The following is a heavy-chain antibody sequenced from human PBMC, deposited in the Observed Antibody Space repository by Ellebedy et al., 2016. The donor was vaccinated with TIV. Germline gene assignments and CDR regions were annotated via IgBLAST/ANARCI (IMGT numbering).Heavy chain of an antibody. D-gene: IGHD6-19*01. V-gene: IGHV3-23*01. J-gene: IGHJ4*02. CDR1: GFTFSSYA. Sequence: GESLKISCAASGFTFSSYAMTWVRQAPGKGLEWVSSIIGSGDETHYSDSVKGRFSISRDNSRQTVYLQMNSLRAEDTAVYYCAKDSRGTIAVAGDYWGQGTLVTVSS. CDR3: AKDSRGTIAVAGDY. CDR2: IIGSGDET.